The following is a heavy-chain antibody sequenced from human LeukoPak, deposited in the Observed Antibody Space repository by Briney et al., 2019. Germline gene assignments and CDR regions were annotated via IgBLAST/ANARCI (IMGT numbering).Heavy chain of an antibody. Sequence: ASVKVSCKASGYTFTSYDINWVRQATGQGLEWMGWMNPNSGNTGYAQKFQGRVTMTRNTSISTAYMELSSLRSEDTAVYYCARAASRDYYGSGSPDRSTDYWGQGTLVTVSS. CDR1: GYTFTSYD. CDR3: ARAASRDYYGSGSPDRSTDY. CDR2: MNPNSGNT. D-gene: IGHD3-10*01. J-gene: IGHJ4*02. V-gene: IGHV1-8*01.